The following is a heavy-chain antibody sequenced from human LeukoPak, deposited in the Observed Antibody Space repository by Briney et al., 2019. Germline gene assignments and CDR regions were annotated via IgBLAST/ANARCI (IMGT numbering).Heavy chain of an antibody. J-gene: IGHJ5*02. D-gene: IGHD2-21*02. CDR3: ARVYCGGDCYLGLEYNWFDP. V-gene: IGHV1-18*01. CDR2: ISAYNGNT. CDR1: GYTFTSYG. Sequence: ASVKVSCKASGYTFTSYGISWVRQAPGQGLEWMGWISAYNGNTNYAQKLQGRVTMTTDTSTSTAYMELRSLRSDDTAVYYCARVYCGGDCYLGLEYNWFDPWGQGTLVTVSS.